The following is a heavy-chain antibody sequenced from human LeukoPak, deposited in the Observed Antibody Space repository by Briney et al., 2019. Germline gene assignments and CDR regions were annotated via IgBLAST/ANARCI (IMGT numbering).Heavy chain of an antibody. CDR2: IYYSGST. CDR1: GGSISSGSYY. CDR3: ARAIQDDFWSGYHFDY. V-gene: IGHV4-61*01. D-gene: IGHD3-3*01. Sequence: PSETLLLTCTVSGGSISSGSYYRSWMRQPPGKGLEWIGYIYYSGSTNYNPSLKSRVTISVDESKNQFSLKLTSVTVADTAVYYCARAIQDDFWSGYHFDYWGQGTLVTVSS. J-gene: IGHJ4*02.